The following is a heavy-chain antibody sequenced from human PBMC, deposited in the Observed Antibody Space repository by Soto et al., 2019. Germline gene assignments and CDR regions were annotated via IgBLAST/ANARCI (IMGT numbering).Heavy chain of an antibody. V-gene: IGHV3-30-3*01. J-gene: IGHJ5*02. D-gene: IGHD4-17*01. CDR2: ISYDGNNK. CDR3: ARSHHSTVTSPLADP. CDR1: GFTFSSYA. Sequence: QVQLVESGGGVVQPGRSLRLSCAASGFTFSSYAMHWVRQAPGKGLEWVTVISYDGNNKYYADSVEGRFTNSRDNSKNTLYLQMNSLSTEDTGVYYCARSHHSTVTSPLADPWGQGTLVTVSS.